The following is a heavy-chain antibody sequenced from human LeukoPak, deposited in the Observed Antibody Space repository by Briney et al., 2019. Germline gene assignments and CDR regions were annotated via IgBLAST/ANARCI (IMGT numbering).Heavy chain of an antibody. D-gene: IGHD2-2*01. V-gene: IGHV1-69*05. J-gene: IGHJ6*03. Sequence: ASVKVSCKASGGTFSSYAISWVRQAPGQGFEWMGGIIPIFGTANYAQKFQGRVTITTDESTSTAYMELSSLRSEDTAVYYCARAVVPAAIYYYCYYMDVWGKGTTVTVSS. CDR2: IIPIFGTA. CDR3: ARAVVPAAIYYYCYYMDV. CDR1: GGTFSSYA.